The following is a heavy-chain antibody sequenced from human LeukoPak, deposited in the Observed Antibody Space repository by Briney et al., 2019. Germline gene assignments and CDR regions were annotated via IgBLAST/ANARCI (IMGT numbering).Heavy chain of an antibody. CDR3: ARDSGGRVYNY. CDR2: IKQDGSEA. Sequence: GGSLRLSCAASGFTFTTYCMTWVRQAPGKELEWVANIKQDGSEAYYADSVKGRFTISRDNAENSLYLQMNSLRAEDTAVYYCARDSGGRVYNYWGQGTLVTVSS. D-gene: IGHD6-13*01. CDR1: GFTFTTYC. J-gene: IGHJ4*02. V-gene: IGHV3-7*03.